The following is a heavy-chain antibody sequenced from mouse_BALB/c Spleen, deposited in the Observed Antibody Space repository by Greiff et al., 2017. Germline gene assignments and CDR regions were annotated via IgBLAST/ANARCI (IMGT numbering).Heavy chain of an antibody. Sequence: EVQVVESGGGLVKPGGSLKLSCAASGFTFSSYAMSWVRQTPEKRLEWVATISSGGSYTYYPDSVKGRFTISRDNAKNTLYLQMSSLRSEDTAMYYCARHNDGYYVAWFAYWGQGTLVTVSA. CDR3: ARHNDGYYVAWFAY. V-gene: IGHV5-9-3*01. J-gene: IGHJ3*01. D-gene: IGHD2-3*01. CDR1: GFTFSSYA. CDR2: ISSGGSYT.